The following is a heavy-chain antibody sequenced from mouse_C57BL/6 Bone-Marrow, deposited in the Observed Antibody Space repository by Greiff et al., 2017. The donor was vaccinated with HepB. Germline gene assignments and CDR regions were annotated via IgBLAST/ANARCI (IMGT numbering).Heavy chain of an antibody. CDR1: GYAFSSSW. Sequence: VKLQESGPELVKPGASVKISCKASGYAFSSSWMNWVKQRPGKGLEWIGRIYPGDGDTNYNGKFKGKATLTADKSSSTAYMQLSSLTSEDSAVYFCARERLRFYAMDYWGQGTSVTVSS. CDR3: ARERLRFYAMDY. CDR2: IYPGDGDT. D-gene: IGHD2-2*01. J-gene: IGHJ4*01. V-gene: IGHV1-82*01.